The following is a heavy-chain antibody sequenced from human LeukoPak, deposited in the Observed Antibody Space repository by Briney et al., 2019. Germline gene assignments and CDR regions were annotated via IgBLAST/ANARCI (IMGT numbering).Heavy chain of an antibody. CDR3: ARATAMVTYFDD. D-gene: IGHD5-18*01. J-gene: IGHJ4*02. Sequence: TLSLTCAVPGGSISSAAYSWNWIRQPPGKGLEWIGYIFHSGSTYYNPSLKRRVTMSVDRSKNQFSLRLSSVTAADAAVYYCARATAMVTYFDDWGQGTLVTVSS. CDR2: IFHSGST. CDR1: GGSISSAAYS. V-gene: IGHV4-30-2*01.